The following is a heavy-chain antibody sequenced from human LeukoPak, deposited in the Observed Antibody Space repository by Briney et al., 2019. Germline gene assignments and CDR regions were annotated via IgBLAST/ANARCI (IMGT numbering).Heavy chain of an antibody. V-gene: IGHV3-20*04. Sequence: GGSLRLSCAASGFTFDDYSMSWVRQAPGKGLEWVSGINWNGGSTGYADSVKGRFTISRDNAKNSLYLQMNSLRAEDTALYYCARDEGVYSSGSNWFDPWGQGTLVTVSS. D-gene: IGHD6-19*01. CDR2: INWNGGST. CDR1: GFTFDDYS. J-gene: IGHJ5*02. CDR3: ARDEGVYSSGSNWFDP.